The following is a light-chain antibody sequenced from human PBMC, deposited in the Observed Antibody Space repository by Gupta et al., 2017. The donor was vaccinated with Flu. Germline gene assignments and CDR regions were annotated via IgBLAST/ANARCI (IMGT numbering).Light chain of an antibody. CDR3: SSYTSNSNYV. V-gene: IGLV2-14*01. Sequence: QSALTQPASVSGSPGQSITISCTGTSRDVGGYNYVSWYQQHPGQAPKLMISEVSNRPSGVSSRFSGSKSGNTAALTISGLQAEDEADYYCSSYTSNSNYVFGTGTKGAVL. CDR1: SRDVGGYNY. CDR2: EVS. J-gene: IGLJ1*01.